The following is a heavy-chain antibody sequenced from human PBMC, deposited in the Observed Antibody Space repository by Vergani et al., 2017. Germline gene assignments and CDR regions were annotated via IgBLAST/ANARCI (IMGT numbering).Heavy chain of an antibody. CDR2: ISSSSSYI. CDR3: ARVCSSTSCYDAFDI. V-gene: IGHV3-21*05. D-gene: IGHD2-2*01. Sequence: EVQLVESGGGLVQPGGSLRLSCAASGFTFSSYSMNWVRQAPGKGLEWVSYISSSSSYIYYADSVKGRFTISRDNAKNSLYLQMNSLRAEDTAVYYCARVCSSTSCYDAFDIWGQGTMVTVSS. J-gene: IGHJ3*02. CDR1: GFTFSSYS.